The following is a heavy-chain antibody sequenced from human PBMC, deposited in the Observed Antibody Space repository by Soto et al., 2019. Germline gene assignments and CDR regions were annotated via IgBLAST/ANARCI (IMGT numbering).Heavy chain of an antibody. Sequence: VQLVESGGGVVQPGRSLRLSCAASGFTFSSYGMHWVRQAPGKGLEWVAVISYDGSNKYYADSVKGRFTISRDNSKNTLYLQMNSLRAEDTAVYYCAKEREHSSSWYYFDYWGQGTLVTVSS. CDR1: GFTFSSYG. J-gene: IGHJ4*02. CDR2: ISYDGSNK. D-gene: IGHD6-13*01. CDR3: AKEREHSSSWYYFDY. V-gene: IGHV3-30*18.